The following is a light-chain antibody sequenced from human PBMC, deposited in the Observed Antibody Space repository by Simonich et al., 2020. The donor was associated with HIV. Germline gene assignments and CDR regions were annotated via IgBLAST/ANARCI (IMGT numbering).Light chain of an antibody. CDR2: EVS. J-gene: IGKJ1*01. Sequence: DIVMTQTPLSLSVTPGQPASMSCKSSQSLLHSDGKTYLYWYLQKPGQSPQLLMYEVSSRFSGVPVRFSGSGSGTDFTLKISRVEAEDVGVYYCMEGTHLKTFGQGTKVEIK. V-gene: IGKV2-29*02. CDR1: QSLLHSDGKTY. CDR3: MEGTHLKT.